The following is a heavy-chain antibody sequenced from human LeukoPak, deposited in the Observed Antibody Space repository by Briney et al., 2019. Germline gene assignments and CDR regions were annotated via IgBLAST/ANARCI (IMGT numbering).Heavy chain of an antibody. CDR1: GYTFTSYG. CDR3: ARVGPYYYDSSGYYHYYYYYYMDV. V-gene: IGHV1-18*01. CDR2: ISAYNGNT. D-gene: IGHD3-22*01. J-gene: IGHJ6*03. Sequence: GASVKVSCKASGYTFTSYGISWVRQAPGQGLEWMGWISAYNGNTNYAQKLQGRVTMTTDTSTSTAYMELRSLRSDDTAVYYCARVGPYYYDSSGYYHYYYYYYMDVWGKGTTVTVSS.